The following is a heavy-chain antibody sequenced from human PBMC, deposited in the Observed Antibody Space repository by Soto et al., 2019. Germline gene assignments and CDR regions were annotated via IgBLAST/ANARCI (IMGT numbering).Heavy chain of an antibody. J-gene: IGHJ3*02. D-gene: IGHD1-26*01. Sequence: EVQLLESGGGLVQPGGXLRLSCAASGFTFSSYAMSWVRQAPGKGXEWXXAISGSGGSTYYADSVKGRFTISRDNSKNTLYLQMNSLRAEDTAVYXCAKSFEWEPRGAFDIWGQGXMVTVSS. CDR2: ISGSGGST. V-gene: IGHV3-23*01. CDR1: GFTFSSYA. CDR3: AKSFEWEPRGAFDI.